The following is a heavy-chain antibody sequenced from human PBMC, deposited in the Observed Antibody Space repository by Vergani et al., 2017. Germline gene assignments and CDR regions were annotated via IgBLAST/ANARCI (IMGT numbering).Heavy chain of an antibody. CDR1: GFTFTNFA. V-gene: IGHV3-23*01. Sequence: EVQLLESGGNLVQPGGSLRLSCAASGFTFTNFAMTWVRQAPGEGLEWVSGISGSGGFTYYADSVKGRFTISRDNSKNTMFLQMNNLRAEDTAVYYCATKGWGFGWFDPWGQGTLVTVSS. CDR2: ISGSGGFT. J-gene: IGHJ5*02. D-gene: IGHD3-10*01. CDR3: ATKGWGFGWFDP.